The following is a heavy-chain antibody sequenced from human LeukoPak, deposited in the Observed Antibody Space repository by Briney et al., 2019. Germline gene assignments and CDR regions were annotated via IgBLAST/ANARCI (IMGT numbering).Heavy chain of an antibody. CDR1: GFTFSSYW. CDR3: ARDGGVVPAANYYYGMDV. Sequence: GGSLRLSCAASGFTFSSYWMSWVRQAPGKGLEWVANIKQDGSEKYYVDSVKGRFNISRDNAKNSLYLQMNSLRAEDTAVYYCARDGGVVPAANYYYGMDVWGQGTTVTVSS. V-gene: IGHV3-7*01. D-gene: IGHD2-2*01. CDR2: IKQDGSEK. J-gene: IGHJ6*02.